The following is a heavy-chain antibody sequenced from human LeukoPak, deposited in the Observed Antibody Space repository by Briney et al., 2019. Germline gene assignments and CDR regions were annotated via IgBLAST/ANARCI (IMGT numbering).Heavy chain of an antibody. V-gene: IGHV1-18*01. D-gene: IGHD5-24*01. J-gene: IGHJ4*02. Sequence: ASVKVSCKASGYTFTSYGISWVRQAPGQGLEWMGWISAYNGNTNYAQKFQGRVTITADESTSTAYMELSSLRSEDTAVYYCASGKITVEMATTDHWGQGTLVTVSS. CDR3: ASGKITVEMATTDH. CDR2: ISAYNGNT. CDR1: GYTFTSYG.